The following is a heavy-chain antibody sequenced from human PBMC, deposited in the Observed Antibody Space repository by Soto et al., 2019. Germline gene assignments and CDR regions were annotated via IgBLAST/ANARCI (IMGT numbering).Heavy chain of an antibody. J-gene: IGHJ2*01. CDR3: TRFYYDSSGYRSWYFDL. V-gene: IGHV3-49*03. CDR2: IRSKPYGATT. CDR1: GFTFRDYV. D-gene: IGHD3-22*01. Sequence: SLRLSCTASGFTFRDYVMTWFRQAPGKGLEWVGFIRSKPYGATTEYAASVEGRFTISRDDSKSIAYLQMNSLKTEDTGVYYCTRFYYDSSGYRSWYFDLWGRGTLVTVSS.